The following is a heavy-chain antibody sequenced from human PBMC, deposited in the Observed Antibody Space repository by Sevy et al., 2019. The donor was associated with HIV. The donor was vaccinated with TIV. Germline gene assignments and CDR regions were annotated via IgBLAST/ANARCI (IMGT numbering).Heavy chain of an antibody. CDR1: GGSISSYY. V-gene: IGHV4-59*01. CDR3: ARVEAKYYYDSSGYVFDY. D-gene: IGHD3-22*01. J-gene: IGHJ4*02. Sequence: SETLSLTCTVSGGSISSYYWSWIRQPPGKGLEWIGYIYYSGSTNYNPSLKSRVTISVDTSKKQFSLKLSYVTAADTAVYYGARVEAKYYYDSSGYVFDYWGQGTLVTVSS. CDR2: IYYSGST.